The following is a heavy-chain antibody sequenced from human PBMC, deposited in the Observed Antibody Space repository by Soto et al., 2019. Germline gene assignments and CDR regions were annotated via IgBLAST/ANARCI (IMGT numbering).Heavy chain of an antibody. Sequence: ASVKVSCKASGYTFTSYGISWVRQAPGQGLEWMGWISAYNGNTNYAQKLQGRVTMTTDTSTSTAYMELRSLRSDDTAVYYCARDQYYDLRSGYSYYYYGMDVWGQGTTVTVSS. CDR2: ISAYNGNT. J-gene: IGHJ6*02. V-gene: IGHV1-18*04. CDR1: GYTFTSYG. CDR3: ARDQYYDLRSGYSYYYYGMDV. D-gene: IGHD3-3*01.